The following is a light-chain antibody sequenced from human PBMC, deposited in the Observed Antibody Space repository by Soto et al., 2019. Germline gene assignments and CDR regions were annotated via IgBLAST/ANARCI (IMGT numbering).Light chain of an antibody. CDR1: QTISTY. CDR2: GAS. J-gene: IGKJ1*01. CDR3: QQGYNSPRT. Sequence: DIQLTQSPSSLSTSVGDRVTLSCRASQTISTYLDWYQQKPGKAPKLLIYGASNLQGGVPSRFSGSGSGREFTLTITSLQAEDFATYYCQQGYNSPRTFGQGTKVEIK. V-gene: IGKV1-39*01.